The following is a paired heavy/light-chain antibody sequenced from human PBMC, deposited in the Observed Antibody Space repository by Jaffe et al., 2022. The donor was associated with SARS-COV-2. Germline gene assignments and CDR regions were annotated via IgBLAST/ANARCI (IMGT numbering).Heavy chain of an antibody. V-gene: IGHV3-15*01. J-gene: IGHJ3*02. CDR1: GFTFSNAW. CDR2: IKSKTDGGTT. Sequence: EVQLVESGGGLVKPGGSLRLSCAASGFTFSNAWMSWVRQAPGKGLEWVGRIKSKTDGGTTDYAAPVKGRFTISRDDSKNTLYLQMNSLKTEDTAVYYCTTDLHSAPESYSSGWSDAFDIWGQGTMVTVSS. CDR3: TTDLHSAPESYSSGWSDAFDI. D-gene: IGHD6-19*01.
Light chain of an antibody. CDR1: QSLVYSDGNTY. V-gene: IGKV2-30*01. CDR3: MQGTHSYT. J-gene: IGKJ2*01. Sequence: DVVMTQSPLSLPVTLGQPASISCRSSQSLVYSDGNTYLNWFQQRPGQSPRRLIYKVSNRDSGVPDRFSGSGSGTDFTLKISRVEAEDVGVYYCMQGTHSYTFGQGTKLEIK. CDR2: KVS.